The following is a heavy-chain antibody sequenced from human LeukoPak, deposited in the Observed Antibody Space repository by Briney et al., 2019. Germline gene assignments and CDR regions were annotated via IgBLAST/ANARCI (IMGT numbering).Heavy chain of an antibody. CDR1: GGSISSGGYY. V-gene: IGHV4-30-2*02. Sequence: SQTLSLTCTVSGGSISSGGYYWSWIRQPPGKGLEWIGYIYHSGSTYYNPSLKSRVTISVDRSKNQFSLKLSSVTAADTAVYYCARNYAFGYYYMDVWGKGTTVTVSS. J-gene: IGHJ6*03. D-gene: IGHD1-7*01. CDR2: IYHSGST. CDR3: ARNYAFGYYYMDV.